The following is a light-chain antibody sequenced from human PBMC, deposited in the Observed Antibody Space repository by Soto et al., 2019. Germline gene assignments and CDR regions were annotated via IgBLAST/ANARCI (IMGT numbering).Light chain of an antibody. CDR1: QSVSSN. CDR3: QQYNNWPRT. V-gene: IGKV3-15*01. CDR2: GAS. Sequence: EIVMTQSPATLSVSTGERATLSCRASQSVSSNLAWYQQKPGQAPRLLIYGASTRATGIPARFSGSGSGTEFTLTISSLQSEDFAVYYCQQYNNWPRTFGQGTMA. J-gene: IGKJ1*01.